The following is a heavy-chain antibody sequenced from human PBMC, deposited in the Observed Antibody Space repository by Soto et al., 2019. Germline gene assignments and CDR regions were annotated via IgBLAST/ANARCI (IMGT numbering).Heavy chain of an antibody. J-gene: IGHJ4*02. CDR1: GFTFNNYA. Sequence: EVQLLESGGGLVQPGGSLRLSCAASGFTFNNYAMTWVRQAPGKGLEWVSAISGGGATTSYADSVKGRFTVSRYGSNNKLYLQMSSLRGEDTALYYCAKGRGGSGSLTPRVDFWGQATLVTVCS. CDR2: ISGGGATT. CDR3: AKGRGGSGSLTPRVDF. V-gene: IGHV3-23*01. D-gene: IGHD3-10*01.